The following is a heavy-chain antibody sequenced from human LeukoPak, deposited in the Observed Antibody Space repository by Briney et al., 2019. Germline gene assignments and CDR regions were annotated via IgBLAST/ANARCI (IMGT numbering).Heavy chain of an antibody. D-gene: IGHD1-7*01. Sequence: GGSLRLSCAASGFTFSSYWMSWVRQAPGKGLEWVANIKQDGSEKYYVDSVKGRFTISRDNAKNSLYLQMNSLRAEDTAVYYCARVGWNYRYYYYYYMDVWGKGTTVTVSS. J-gene: IGHJ6*03. V-gene: IGHV3-7*01. CDR3: ARVGWNYRYYYYYYMDV. CDR2: IKQDGSEK. CDR1: GFTFSSYW.